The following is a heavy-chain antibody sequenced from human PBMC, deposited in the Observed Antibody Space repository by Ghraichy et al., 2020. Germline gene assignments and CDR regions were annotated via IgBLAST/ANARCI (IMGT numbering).Heavy chain of an antibody. D-gene: IGHD4-17*01. CDR2: INHSGST. J-gene: IGHJ4*02. V-gene: IGHV4-34*01. CDR3: ARGRYGDYYFFDY. Sequence: SETLSLTCAVYGASFSGYFWSWIRQPPGKGLEWIGEINHSGSTNYNPSLKSRVTISVDTSKNQFSLKLSSVTAADTAVYYCARGRYGDYYFFDYWGQGTLVTVSS. CDR1: GASFSGYF.